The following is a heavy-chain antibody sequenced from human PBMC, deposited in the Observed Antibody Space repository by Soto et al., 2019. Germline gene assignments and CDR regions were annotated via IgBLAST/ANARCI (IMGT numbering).Heavy chain of an antibody. V-gene: IGHV3-33*01. J-gene: IGHJ4*02. CDR1: GFTFSSYG. CDR2: IWYDGSNK. Sequence: GGSLRLSCAASGFTFSSYGMHWVRQAPGKGLEWVAVIWYDGSNKYYADSVKGRFTISRDNSKNTLYLQMNSLRAEDTAVYYCARDGGVAGGHCSSTSCYFVWGQGTLVTVS. D-gene: IGHD2-2*01. CDR3: ARDGGVAGGHCSSTSCYFV.